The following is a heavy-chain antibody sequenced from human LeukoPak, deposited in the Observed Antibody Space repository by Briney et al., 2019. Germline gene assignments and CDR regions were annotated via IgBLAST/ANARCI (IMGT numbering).Heavy chain of an antibody. Sequence: PSETLSLTCTVSGGSIRSYYRSWFRQPPGKGLEWIAYISNTGSTKYNPSLRSRVTISVDTSKNQFSLKLSSVTAADTAVYYCARAVGDYTFDYWGQGALVTVSS. J-gene: IGHJ4*02. CDR1: GGSIRSYY. V-gene: IGHV4-59*01. CDR2: ISNTGST. D-gene: IGHD4-17*01. CDR3: ARAVGDYTFDY.